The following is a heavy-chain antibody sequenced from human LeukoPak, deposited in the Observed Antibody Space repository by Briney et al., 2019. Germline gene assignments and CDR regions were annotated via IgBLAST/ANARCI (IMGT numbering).Heavy chain of an antibody. CDR3: ARGRVAVSTPYYMDV. V-gene: IGHV3-11*01. CDR1: GFTFSDYY. CDR2: ISSSGSTI. D-gene: IGHD6-19*01. Sequence: GGSLRLSRAASGFTFSDYYMGWIRQAPGKGLEWVSYISSSGSTINYADSVKGRFTISRDNAKNSLYLQMNSLRAEDTAVYYCARGRVAVSTPYYMDVWGKGTTVTVSS. J-gene: IGHJ6*03.